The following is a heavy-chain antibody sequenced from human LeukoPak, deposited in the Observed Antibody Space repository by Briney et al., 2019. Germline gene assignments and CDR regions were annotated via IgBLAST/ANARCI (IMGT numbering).Heavy chain of an antibody. V-gene: IGHV3-21*01. Sequence: GGSLRLSCVASGFSFSLYGMNWVRQAPGKGLEWVASISPSSTYTFYGDAVKGRFTISRDDTTNSVHLQMNSLGPEDTAVYYCARVAYTYVFDFWGQGTLLTVSS. D-gene: IGHD3-16*01. CDR1: GFSFSLYG. CDR2: ISPSSTYT. CDR3: ARVAYTYVFDF. J-gene: IGHJ4*02.